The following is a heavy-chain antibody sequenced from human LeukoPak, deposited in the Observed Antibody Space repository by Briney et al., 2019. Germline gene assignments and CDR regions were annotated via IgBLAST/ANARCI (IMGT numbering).Heavy chain of an antibody. V-gene: IGHV4-38-2*02. CDR2: INHSGST. D-gene: IGHD3-10*01. CDR1: GYSISSGYY. CDR3: ARGRGRWFGNFDY. J-gene: IGHJ4*02. Sequence: SETLSLTCTVSGYSISSGYYWSWIRQPPGKGLEWIGEINHSGSTNYNPSLKSRVTISVDTSKNQFSLKLSSVAAADTAVYYCARGRGRWFGNFDYWGQGTLVTVSS.